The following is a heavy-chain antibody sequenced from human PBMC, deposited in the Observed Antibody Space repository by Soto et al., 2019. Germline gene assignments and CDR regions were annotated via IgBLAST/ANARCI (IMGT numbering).Heavy chain of an antibody. CDR2: ISGSGGST. CDR3: AKAGDYYGSGSNFDY. D-gene: IGHD3-10*01. Sequence: EVQLLESGGGLVQPGGSLRLSCAASGSTFSSYAMSWVRQAPGKGLEWVSAISGSGGSTYYADSVKGRFTISRDNSKNTLYLQMNSLRAEDTAVYYCAKAGDYYGSGSNFDYWGQGTLVTVSS. J-gene: IGHJ4*02. CDR1: GSTFSSYA. V-gene: IGHV3-23*01.